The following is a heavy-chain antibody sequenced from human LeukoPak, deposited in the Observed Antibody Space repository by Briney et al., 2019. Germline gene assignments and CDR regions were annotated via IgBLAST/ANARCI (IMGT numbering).Heavy chain of an antibody. CDR2: ISSTSNYI. Sequence: PGGSLRLSCAASGFTFSTYTMNWVRQAPGKGLEWVSSISSTSNYIYYADSVKGRFTISRDNAKNSLYLQMDSLRAEDTAVYYCARESSSGWKPYYFDCWGQGTLVTVSS. V-gene: IGHV3-21*01. D-gene: IGHD6-19*01. CDR3: ARESSSGWKPYYFDC. J-gene: IGHJ4*02. CDR1: GFTFSTYT.